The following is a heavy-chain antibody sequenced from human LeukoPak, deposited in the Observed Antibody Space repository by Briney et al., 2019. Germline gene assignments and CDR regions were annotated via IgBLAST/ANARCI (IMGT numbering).Heavy chain of an antibody. CDR3: ARDLLGT. V-gene: IGHV4-59*12. J-gene: IGHJ5*02. D-gene: IGHD3-16*01. Sequence: SETLSLTCTVSGGSISSYYWSWIRQPPGKGLEWIGSIYYSGSTYYNPSLKSRVTISVDTSKNQFSLKLSSVTAADTAVYYCARDLLGTWGQGTLVTVSS. CDR2: IYYSGST. CDR1: GGSISSYY.